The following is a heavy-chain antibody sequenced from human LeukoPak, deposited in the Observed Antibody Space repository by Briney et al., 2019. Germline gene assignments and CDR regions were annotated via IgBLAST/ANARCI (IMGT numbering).Heavy chain of an antibody. J-gene: IGHJ4*02. CDR1: GGSFSGYY. D-gene: IGHD6-13*01. Sequence: PETLSLTCAVYGGSFSGYYWSWIRQPPGKGLEWIGEISHSGSTNYNPSLKSRVTISVDTSKNQSSLKLSSVTAADTAVYYCARRGARDSSSWYGYWGQGTLVTVSS. V-gene: IGHV4-34*01. CDR3: ARRGARDSSSWYGY. CDR2: ISHSGST.